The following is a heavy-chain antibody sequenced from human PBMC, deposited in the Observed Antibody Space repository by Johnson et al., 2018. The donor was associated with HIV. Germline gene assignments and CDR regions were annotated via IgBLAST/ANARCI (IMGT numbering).Heavy chain of an antibody. D-gene: IGHD6-6*01. V-gene: IGHV3-30*07. Sequence: VQLVESGGGVVQPGRSLRLSCAASGFTFSNYALHWVRQAPGKGLQWLTVISYDGYNKYYADSVKGRFTISRDNSNNTLFLQMNTLKTEDTAVYYCTTTSSSGYTNSYAFDVWGQGTMVTVSS. CDR3: TTTSSSGYTNSYAFDV. J-gene: IGHJ3*01. CDR1: GFTFSNYA. CDR2: ISYDGYNK.